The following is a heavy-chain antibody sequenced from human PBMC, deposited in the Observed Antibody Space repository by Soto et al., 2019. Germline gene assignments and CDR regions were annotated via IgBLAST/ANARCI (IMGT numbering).Heavy chain of an antibody. D-gene: IGHD6-19*01. CDR1: GGSISSSSYY. CDR3: ARKFVAVAGNLDWYFDL. V-gene: IGHV4-39*01. Sequence: QLQLQESGPGLVKPSETLSLTCIVSGGSISSSSYYWGWIRQPPGKGLEWIGSIYYSGSTYYNPSLTSQVHISVATSKNQFSLKLGSVTAADTAVYYCARKFVAVAGNLDWYFDLWGRGTLVTVSS. CDR2: IYYSGST. J-gene: IGHJ2*01.